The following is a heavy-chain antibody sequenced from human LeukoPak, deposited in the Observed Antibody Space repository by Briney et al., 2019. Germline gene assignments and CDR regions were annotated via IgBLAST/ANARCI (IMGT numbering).Heavy chain of an antibody. CDR2: ITSSSYM. V-gene: IGHV3-21*04. D-gene: IGHD6-19*01. J-gene: IGHJ4*02. Sequence: GGSLRLSCAASGFTFSSYSMNWVRQAPGKGLEWVSFITSSSYMYYADSVKGRFTISRDNAKNSLYLQMNSLRAEDTALYHCARVNSSGWYPHFDYWGQGTLVTVSS. CDR1: GFTFSSYS. CDR3: ARVNSSGWYPHFDY.